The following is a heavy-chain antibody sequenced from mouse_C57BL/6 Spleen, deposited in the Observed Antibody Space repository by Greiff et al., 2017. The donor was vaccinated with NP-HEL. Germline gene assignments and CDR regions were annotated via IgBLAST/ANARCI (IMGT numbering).Heavy chain of an antibody. CDR1: GYTFTSYW. V-gene: IGHV1-69*01. D-gene: IGHD2-3*01. Sequence: VQLQQPGAELVMPGASVKLSCKASGYTFTSYWMHWVKQRPGQGLEWIGEIDPSDSYTNYNQKFKGKSTLTVDKSSSTAYMQLSSLTSEDSAVYYCARRRGYYDFDYWGQGTTLTVSS. J-gene: IGHJ2*01. CDR2: IDPSDSYT. CDR3: ARRRGYYDFDY.